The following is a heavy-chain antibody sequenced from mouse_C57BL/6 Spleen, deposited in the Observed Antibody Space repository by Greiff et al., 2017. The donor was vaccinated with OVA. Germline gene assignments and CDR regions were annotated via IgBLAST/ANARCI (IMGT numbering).Heavy chain of an antibody. CDR1: GYTFTSYW. D-gene: IGHD2-1*01. V-gene: IGHV1-64*01. CDR2: IHPNSGST. Sequence: QVQLQQSGAELVKPGASVKLSCKASGYTFTSYWMHWVKQRPGQGLEWIGMIHPNSGSTNYNEKFKSKATLTVDKSSSTAYMQLSSLTSEDSAVYYCARSGGNYEGAMDYWGQGTSVTVSS. CDR3: ARSGGNYEGAMDY. J-gene: IGHJ4*01.